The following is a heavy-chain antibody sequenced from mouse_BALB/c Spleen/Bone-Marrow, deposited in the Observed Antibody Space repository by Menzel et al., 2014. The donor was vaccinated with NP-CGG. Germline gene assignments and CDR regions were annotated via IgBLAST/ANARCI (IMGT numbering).Heavy chain of an antibody. V-gene: IGHV1-4*01. D-gene: IGHD2-1*01. CDR3: ARGNYEAMDS. Sequence: LQESGAELAKPGASVKMSCKASGYTFTRYRMHWVKQRPGQGLEWIGYINPSTGDTEYNQKFKDKATLTADMSSSTAYMQLSSLTSEDSAVYYCARGNYEAMDSWGQGTSVTVSS. J-gene: IGHJ4*01. CDR1: GYTFTRYR. CDR2: INPSTGDT.